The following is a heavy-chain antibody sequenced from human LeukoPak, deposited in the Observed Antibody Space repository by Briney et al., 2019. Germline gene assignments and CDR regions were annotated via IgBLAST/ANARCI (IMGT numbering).Heavy chain of an antibody. CDR2: ISGSGGST. Sequence: QSGGSLRLYCAASGFTFSSYAMSWVRQAPGKGLEWVSAISGSGGSTYYADSVKGRFTISRDNSKNTLYLQMNSLRAEDTAVYYCAKGHITMVRGVIPTLFDYWGQGTLVTVSS. CDR3: AKGHITMVRGVIPTLFDY. D-gene: IGHD3-10*01. J-gene: IGHJ4*02. V-gene: IGHV3-23*01. CDR1: GFTFSSYA.